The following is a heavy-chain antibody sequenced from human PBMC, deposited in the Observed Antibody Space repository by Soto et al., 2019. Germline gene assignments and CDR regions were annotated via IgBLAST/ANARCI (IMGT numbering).Heavy chain of an antibody. CDR1: GYTFTSYA. CDR2: INAGNGNT. CDR3: AREGFGRYYYGMDV. D-gene: IGHD3-10*01. Sequence: GASVKVSCKASGYTFTSYAMHWVRQAPGQRLEWMGWINAGNGNTKYSQKFQGRVTITRDTSASTAYMELSSLRSEDTAVYYCAREGFGRYYYGMDVWGQGTTVTVSS. V-gene: IGHV1-3*01. J-gene: IGHJ6*02.